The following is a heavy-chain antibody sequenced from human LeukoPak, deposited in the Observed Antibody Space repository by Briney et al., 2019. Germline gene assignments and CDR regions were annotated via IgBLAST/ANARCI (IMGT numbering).Heavy chain of an antibody. V-gene: IGHV4-38-2*02. CDR3: ARRGGSGWDTFDY. CDR2: IYYSGST. CDR1: DYSISSGYY. Sequence: SETLSLTCTVSDYSISSGYYWGWIRQPPGKGLEWIGSIYYSGSTYYNPSLKSRVTISVDTSKNQFSLKLSSVTAADTAVYYCARRGGSGWDTFDYWGQGTLVTVSS. J-gene: IGHJ4*02. D-gene: IGHD6-19*01.